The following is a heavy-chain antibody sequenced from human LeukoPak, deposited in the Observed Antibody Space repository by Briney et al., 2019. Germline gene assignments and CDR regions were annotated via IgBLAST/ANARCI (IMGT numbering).Heavy chain of an antibody. CDR1: GFTFSSYW. J-gene: IGHJ6*03. V-gene: IGHV3-7*01. CDR3: ARAGENDYYFYYMDV. Sequence: GGSLRLSCVGSGFTFSSYWMSWVRQAPGKRLEWVANIKQDGSGKSYVDSVRGRFTISRDNAKNSLYLQVNSLRAEDAAVYYCARAGENDYYFYYMDVWGKGTTVTVSS. CDR2: IKQDGSGK. D-gene: IGHD3-16*01.